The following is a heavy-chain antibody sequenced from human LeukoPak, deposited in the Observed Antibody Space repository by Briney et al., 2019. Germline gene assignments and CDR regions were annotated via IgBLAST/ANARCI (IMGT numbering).Heavy chain of an antibody. V-gene: IGHV4-61*08. Sequence: SETLSLTCTVSGGSISSGGYYWSWIRQHPGKGLEWIGYIYYSGSTNYNPSLKSRVTISVDTSKNQFSLKLSSVTAADTAVYYCARLGHDYDFWSGFLGMDVWGQGTTVTVSS. CDR2: IYYSGST. J-gene: IGHJ6*02. CDR1: GGSISSGGYY. CDR3: ARLGHDYDFWSGFLGMDV. D-gene: IGHD3-3*01.